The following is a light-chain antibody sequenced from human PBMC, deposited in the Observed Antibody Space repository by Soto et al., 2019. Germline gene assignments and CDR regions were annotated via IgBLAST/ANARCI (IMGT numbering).Light chain of an antibody. J-gene: IGKJ1*01. CDR3: QQTYTTPRT. V-gene: IGKV1-39*01. Sequence: DIQMTQSPSSLSASVGDRVTITCRASQSISNYLNWYQQRPGKAPKLLIYAAFSLQSAVPSRFSGSGSGTDFTFSINSLQPDDFATYDCQQTYTTPRTFGQGTKVEIK. CDR1: QSISNY. CDR2: AAF.